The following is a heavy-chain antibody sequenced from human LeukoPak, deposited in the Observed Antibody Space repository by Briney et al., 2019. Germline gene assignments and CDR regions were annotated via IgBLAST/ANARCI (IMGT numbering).Heavy chain of an antibody. CDR3: ARDRGGGYDSSGIDY. CDR1: GFTVSSNY. Sequence: GGSLRLSCAASGFTVSSNYMSWVRQAPGKGLEWVSVIYSGGSTYYADSVKGRFTISRDNSKNTLYLQMNSLRTEDTAVYYCARDRGGGYDSSGIDYWGQGTLVTVSS. V-gene: IGHV3-53*05. J-gene: IGHJ4*02. CDR2: IYSGGST. D-gene: IGHD3-22*01.